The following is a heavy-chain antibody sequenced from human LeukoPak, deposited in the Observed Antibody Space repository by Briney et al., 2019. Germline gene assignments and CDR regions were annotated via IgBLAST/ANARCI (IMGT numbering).Heavy chain of an antibody. V-gene: IGHV4-34*01. Sequence: KASETLSLTCAVYGGSFSGYYWSWIRQPPGKGLEWIGEINHSGSTNYNPSLKSRVTISVDTSKNQFSLKLSSVTAADTAVYYCARGSCSSTSCYISLYYYYGMDVWGQGTTVTVSS. CDR3: ARGSCSSTSCYISLYYYYGMDV. J-gene: IGHJ6*02. CDR2: INHSGST. CDR1: GGSFSGYY. D-gene: IGHD2-2*02.